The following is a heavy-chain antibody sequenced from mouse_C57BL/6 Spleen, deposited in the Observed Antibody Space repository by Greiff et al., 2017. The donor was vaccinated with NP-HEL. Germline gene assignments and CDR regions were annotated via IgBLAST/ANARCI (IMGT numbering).Heavy chain of an antibody. Sequence: QVQLKESGPGLVQPSQSLSITCTVSGFSLTSYGVHWVRQSPGKGLAWLGVIWRGGSTDYNAAFISRLSISKDNSKSQVFFKMNSLQADDTAIYYCARSTVVDWYFDVWGTGTTVTVSS. CDR1: GFSLTSYG. J-gene: IGHJ1*03. CDR3: ARSTVVDWYFDV. CDR2: IWRGGST. V-gene: IGHV2-2*01. D-gene: IGHD1-1*01.